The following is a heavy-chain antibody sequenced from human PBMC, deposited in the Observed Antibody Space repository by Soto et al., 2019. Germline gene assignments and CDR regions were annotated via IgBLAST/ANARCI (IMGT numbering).Heavy chain of an antibody. CDR2: IHSSGSI. CDR1: GGSISIDDYY. Sequence: SETLSLTCTVSGGSISIDDYYWSWIRQAPGRGLEWIGYIHSSGSIYYNPSLKSRATMSIDTAGNQFSLKVSSVTVADTAVYYCARDLDGLHDDTSGPFPRPGWGQGTLVTVS. J-gene: IGHJ1*01. V-gene: IGHV4-30-4*01. CDR3: ARDLDGLHDDTSGPFPRPG. D-gene: IGHD3-22*01.